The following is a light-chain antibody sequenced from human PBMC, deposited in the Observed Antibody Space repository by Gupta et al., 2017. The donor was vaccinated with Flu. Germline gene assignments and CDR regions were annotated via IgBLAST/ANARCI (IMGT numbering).Light chain of an antibody. Sequence: SSDIGGFDYVSWYQQHPGKAPKLMIYAVSRRPSGVSYRFSGSKSGNTASLTISGLQAEDEAHYFCNSFTSSTTPGVFGGGTKLTVL. CDR3: NSFTSSTTPGV. CDR1: SSDIGGFDY. V-gene: IGLV2-14*01. CDR2: AVS. J-gene: IGLJ3*02.